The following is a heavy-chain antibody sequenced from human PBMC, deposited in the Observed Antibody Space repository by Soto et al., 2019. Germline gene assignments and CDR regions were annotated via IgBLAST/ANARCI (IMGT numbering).Heavy chain of an antibody. CDR1: GFTFSSYS. D-gene: IGHD3-3*01. CDR2: ISSSSSYI. V-gene: IGHV3-21*01. J-gene: IGHJ5*02. Sequence: EVQLVESGGGLVKPGGSLRLSCAASGFTFSSYSMNWVRQAPGKGLEWVSSISSSSSYIYYADSVKGRFTISRDNAKNSLHLQMNSLRAEDTAVYYCPRDNYDNFWSGYRAVTDNWFDPWGQGTLVTVSS. CDR3: PRDNYDNFWSGYRAVTDNWFDP.